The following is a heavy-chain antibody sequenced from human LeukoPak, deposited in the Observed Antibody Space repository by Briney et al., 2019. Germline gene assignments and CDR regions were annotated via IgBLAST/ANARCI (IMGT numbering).Heavy chain of an antibody. J-gene: IGHJ4*02. D-gene: IGHD6-19*01. CDR1: GGSISSSSYY. V-gene: IGHV4-39*01. CDR2: IYYSGST. CDR3: ARRIAVAGTSHFDY. Sequence: PSETLSLTCTVSGGSISSSSYYWGWIRQPPGKGLEWIGRIYYSGSTYYNPSLKSRVTISVDTSKNQFSLKLSSVTAADTAVYYCARRIAVAGTSHFDYWGQGTLVTVSS.